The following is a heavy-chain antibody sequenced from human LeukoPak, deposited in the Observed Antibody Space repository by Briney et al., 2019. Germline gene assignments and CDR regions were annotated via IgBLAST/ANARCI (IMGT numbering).Heavy chain of an antibody. V-gene: IGHV3-13*01. CDR3: ARAVGNKKDYYYGMDV. J-gene: IGHJ6*02. Sequence: TGGSLRLSCAASGFTFSSYDMHWVRQATGKGLEWVSAIGTAGDTYYPGSVKGRFTISRENAKNSLYLQMNSLRAGDTAVYYCARAVGNKKDYYYGMDVWGQGTTVTVSS. CDR1: GFTFSSYD. D-gene: IGHD2/OR15-2a*01. CDR2: IGTAGDT.